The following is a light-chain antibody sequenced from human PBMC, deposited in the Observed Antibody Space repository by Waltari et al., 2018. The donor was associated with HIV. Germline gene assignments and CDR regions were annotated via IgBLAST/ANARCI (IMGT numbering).Light chain of an antibody. J-gene: IGLJ1*01. CDR2: DAS. Sequence: QAVVTQEPSLTVSPGGTVTLTCGSSTGAVTSNHYPYWFQQKPGQAPKTLIYDASSKHSWTPARFSGSLLGGKAALTLSGAQPEDEAEYYCLLSYSGASYVFGPGTKVTVL. CDR1: TGAVTSNHY. CDR3: LLSYSGASYV. V-gene: IGLV7-46*01.